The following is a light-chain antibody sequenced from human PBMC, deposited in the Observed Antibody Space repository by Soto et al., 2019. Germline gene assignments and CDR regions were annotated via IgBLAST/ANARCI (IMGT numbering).Light chain of an antibody. CDR3: QKYNSGRWT. V-gene: IGKV1-27*01. J-gene: IGKJ1*01. Sequence: DIQMTQSPSSLSASVGDRVTITCRASQGISNYLAWYQQKPGKVPKLLIFAASTLHSGVPSRFSGSGSGTDFTLTISSLQPEDVATYYCQKYNSGRWTFSQGTKVDIK. CDR2: AAS. CDR1: QGISNY.